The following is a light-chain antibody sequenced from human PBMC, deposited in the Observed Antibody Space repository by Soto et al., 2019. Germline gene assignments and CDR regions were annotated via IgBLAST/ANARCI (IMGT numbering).Light chain of an antibody. CDR3: QQDGSSPYT. V-gene: IGKV3-20*01. J-gene: IGKJ2*01. CDR2: AAS. CDR1: HSVSSSS. Sequence: EIVLTQSPGTLSLSPGEGATLSCRASHSVSSSSLAWYQQKPGQPPRLLIYAASSRATGIPDRFSGSGSGTDFTLTISRLEPEDFAVYYCQQDGSSPYTFGQGTKLEIK.